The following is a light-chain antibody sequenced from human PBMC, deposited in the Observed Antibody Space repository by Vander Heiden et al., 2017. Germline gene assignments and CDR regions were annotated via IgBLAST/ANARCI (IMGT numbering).Light chain of an antibody. CDR3: SSYRSSTTV. J-gene: IGLJ2*01. V-gene: IGLV2-14*03. CDR1: SSDVGAYNY. CDR2: DVS. Sequence: QSALTQPASVSGSPGQSITISCTGTSSDVGAYNYVSWYQQHPGKAPKLMMYDVSNRPSGVSNRFSGSKSGNTASLTISGLQPEDEADYYCSSYRSSTTVFGGGTKLTVL.